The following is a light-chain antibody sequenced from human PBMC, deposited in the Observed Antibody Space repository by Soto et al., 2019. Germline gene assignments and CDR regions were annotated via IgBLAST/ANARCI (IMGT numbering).Light chain of an antibody. V-gene: IGLV2-8*01. CDR1: SSDIGGYNS. CDR2: DVT. J-gene: IGLJ3*02. Sequence: QSVLTQSPSASGSPGQSVTITCTGTSSDIGGYNSVSWYQQHPGKAPKVMIYDVTKRPSGVPDRFSGSKSGTSASLAISGLQSEDEADYYCAAWDDSLNALVFGGGTKVTVL. CDR3: AAWDDSLNALV.